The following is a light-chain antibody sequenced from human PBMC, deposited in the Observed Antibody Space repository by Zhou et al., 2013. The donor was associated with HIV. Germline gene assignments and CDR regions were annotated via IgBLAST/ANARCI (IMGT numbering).Light chain of an antibody. CDR3: QQCNSYLYT. V-gene: IGKV1-9*01. J-gene: IGKJ2*01. Sequence: DIQLTQSPSFLSASVGDRVTITCRASQGISSFLVLVSAKTKGKPLNLLIYAASSLQSGVPSRFSGSGSGTEFTLTISSLQPDDFATYYCQQCNSYLYTFGQGTKLEIK. CDR1: QGISSF. CDR2: AAS.